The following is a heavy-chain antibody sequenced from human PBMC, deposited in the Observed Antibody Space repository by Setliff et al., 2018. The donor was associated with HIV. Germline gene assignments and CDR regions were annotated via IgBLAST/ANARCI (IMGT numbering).Heavy chain of an antibody. J-gene: IGHJ5*02. V-gene: IGHV1-2*06. Sequence: ASVKVSCMASGYTFTDFYIHWVRQAPGQGLEWIGRINPKSGVADYLKKFQGRVTMTTDTSTNTAHMELIRPRFDDTAVYYCARAHFLVAMTRNWFDPWGQGTLVTVSS. CDR2: INPKSGVA. CDR1: GYTFTDFY. D-gene: IGHD5-12*01. CDR3: ARAHFLVAMTRNWFDP.